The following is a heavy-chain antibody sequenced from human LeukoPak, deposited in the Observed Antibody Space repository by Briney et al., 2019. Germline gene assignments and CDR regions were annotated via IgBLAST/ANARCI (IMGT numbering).Heavy chain of an antibody. Sequence: GGSLRLSCAASGFTFSSYSMNWVRQAPGKGLEWVSSISSSSSYIDYADSVKGRFTISRDNAKNSLYLQMNSLRAEDTAVYYCARVSIFGVVINPFDYWGQGTLVAVSS. D-gene: IGHD3-3*01. CDR2: ISSSSSYI. V-gene: IGHV3-21*01. CDR1: GFTFSSYS. J-gene: IGHJ4*02. CDR3: ARVSIFGVVINPFDY.